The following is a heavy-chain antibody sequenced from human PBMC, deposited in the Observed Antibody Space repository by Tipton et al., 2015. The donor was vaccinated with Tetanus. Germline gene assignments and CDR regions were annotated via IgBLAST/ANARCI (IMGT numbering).Heavy chain of an antibody. D-gene: IGHD1-1*01. CDR1: GGSISSGGYY. CDR2: IYDSGSI. V-gene: IGHV4-31*03. J-gene: IGHJ6*02. Sequence: TLSLTCIVSGGSISSGGYYWSWIRPHPGKGPGWIGYIYDSGSIYYNPSLKSRVSISIDTSKNQFSLKLSSVTAADTAVYYCARERYIHYGMDVWGQGTTVTVSS. CDR3: ARERYIHYGMDV.